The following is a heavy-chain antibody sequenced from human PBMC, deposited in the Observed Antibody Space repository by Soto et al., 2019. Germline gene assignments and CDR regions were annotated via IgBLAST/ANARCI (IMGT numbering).Heavy chain of an antibody. CDR3: ARGFTMVRGVAFDI. CDR2: INHSGST. Sequence: PSETLSLTCAVYGGSFSGYYWSWIRQPPGKGLEWIGEINHSGSTNYNPSLKSRVTISVDTSKNQFSLKLSSVTAADTAVYYCARGFTMVRGVAFDIWGQGTMVT. CDR1: GGSFSGYY. J-gene: IGHJ3*02. V-gene: IGHV4-34*01. D-gene: IGHD3-10*01.